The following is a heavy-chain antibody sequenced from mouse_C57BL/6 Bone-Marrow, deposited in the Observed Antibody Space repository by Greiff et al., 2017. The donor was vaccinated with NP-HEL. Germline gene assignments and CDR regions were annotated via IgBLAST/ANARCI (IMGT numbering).Heavy chain of an antibody. V-gene: IGHV10-3*01. CDR1: GFTFNTYA. J-gene: IGHJ3*01. Sequence: VQLKESGGGLVQPKGSLKLSCAASGFTFNTYAMHWVRQAPGKGLEWVARIRSKSSNYATYYADSVKDRFTISRDDSQSMLYLQMNNLKTEDTAMYYCVGEGGGSSPAWFAYWGQGTLVTVSA. CDR2: IRSKSSNYAT. CDR3: VGEGGGSSPAWFAY. D-gene: IGHD1-1*01.